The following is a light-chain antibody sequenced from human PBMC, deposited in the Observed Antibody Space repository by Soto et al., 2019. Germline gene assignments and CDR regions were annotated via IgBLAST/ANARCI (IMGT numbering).Light chain of an antibody. CDR1: SSDVGSYNL. CDR3: CSYAGSGTLV. Sequence: QSALTHPASVSGSPGQSITISCTGTSSDVGSYNLVSWYQQHPGKAPKLMIYEGSKRPSGVSNRFSGSKSGNTASLTISGLQAEDEADYYCCSYAGSGTLVFGGGTKVTVL. J-gene: IGLJ2*01. V-gene: IGLV2-23*01. CDR2: EGS.